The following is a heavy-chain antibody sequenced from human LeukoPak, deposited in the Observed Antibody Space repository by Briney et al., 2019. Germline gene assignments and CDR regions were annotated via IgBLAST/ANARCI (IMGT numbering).Heavy chain of an antibody. J-gene: IGHJ4*02. CDR1: GYTXTAYY. D-gene: IGHD2-2*01. V-gene: IGHV1-2*02. CDR3: AREIPRSSSSCLDY. Sequence: ASVKVSCKASGYTXTAYYMHGVRQAPGQGLEWMGWINPHSGGTNFAQKFQGRVTMTRDTSITTAHMELSRLTSDDTAMYYCAREIPRSSSSCLDYWGQGTLVTVSS. CDR2: INPHSGGT.